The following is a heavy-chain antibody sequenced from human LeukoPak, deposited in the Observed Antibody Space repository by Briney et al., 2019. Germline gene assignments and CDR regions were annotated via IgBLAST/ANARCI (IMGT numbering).Heavy chain of an antibody. J-gene: IGHJ4*02. CDR3: ARLGGGLRYFDWLTNPLDY. Sequence: GESLKISCKGSGYSFTSYWISWVRQMPGKGLEWTGRIDPSDSYTNYSPSFQGHVTISADKSIGTAYLQWSSLKASDTATYYCARLGGGLRYFDWLTNPLDYWGQGTLVTVSS. CDR2: IDPSDSYT. CDR1: GYSFTSYW. V-gene: IGHV5-10-1*01. D-gene: IGHD3-9*01.